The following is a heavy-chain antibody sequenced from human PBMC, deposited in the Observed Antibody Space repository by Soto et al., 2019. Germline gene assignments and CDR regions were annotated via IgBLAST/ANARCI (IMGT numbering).Heavy chain of an antibody. Sequence: QVQLVQSGAEVKKPGASVKVSCKASGYTFTSYGISWVRQAPGQGLEWMGWISAYNGNTNYAQKLQGRVTLTTDTSQSTAYMELRSPRPDDTAVYYCAREGWLAAAFDYWGQGTLVTVSS. J-gene: IGHJ4*02. D-gene: IGHD6-13*01. CDR1: GYTFTSYG. V-gene: IGHV1-18*01. CDR3: AREGWLAAAFDY. CDR2: ISAYNGNT.